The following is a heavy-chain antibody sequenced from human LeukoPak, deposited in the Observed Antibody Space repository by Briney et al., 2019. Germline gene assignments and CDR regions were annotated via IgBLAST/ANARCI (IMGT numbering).Heavy chain of an antibody. D-gene: IGHD6-19*01. CDR3: ARVQSGWYNYYYYMDV. J-gene: IGHJ6*03. Sequence: SETLSLTCTVSGGSISSYYWSWIRQPPGKGLEWIGYIYYSGSANYNPSLKSRVTISVDTSKNQFSLKLSSVTAADTAVYYCARVQSGWYNYYYYMDVWGKGTTVTVSS. V-gene: IGHV4-59*01. CDR1: GGSISSYY. CDR2: IYYSGSA.